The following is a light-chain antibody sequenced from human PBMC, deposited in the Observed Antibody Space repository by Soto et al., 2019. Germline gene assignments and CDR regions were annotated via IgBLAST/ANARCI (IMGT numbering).Light chain of an antibody. CDR1: QTVFSNY. V-gene: IGKV3-20*01. J-gene: IGKJ1*01. CDR3: QQYGSSPQT. Sequence: EIVLTQSPGTLSLSPGERATLSCRATQTVFSNYIGWYQQKPGQAPRLLIYGASTRATGIPARFSGSGSGTEFTLTISRLEPEDFAVYYCQQYGSSPQTFGQGTKVDIK. CDR2: GAS.